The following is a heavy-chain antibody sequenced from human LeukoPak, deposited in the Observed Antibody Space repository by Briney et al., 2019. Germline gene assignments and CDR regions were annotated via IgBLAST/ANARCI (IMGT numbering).Heavy chain of an antibody. CDR1: GFTFSRYS. J-gene: IGHJ3*02. V-gene: IGHV3-48*01. D-gene: IGHD2-2*02. Sequence: GGSLRLSCAASGFTFSRYSMNWVRQAPGKGLEWVSYISSSSSTIYYADSVKGRFTISRDNAKNSLYLQMNSLRAEDTAMYYCARTHQLLYDDAFDISGQGTMVTVSP. CDR3: ARTHQLLYDDAFDI. CDR2: ISSSSSTI.